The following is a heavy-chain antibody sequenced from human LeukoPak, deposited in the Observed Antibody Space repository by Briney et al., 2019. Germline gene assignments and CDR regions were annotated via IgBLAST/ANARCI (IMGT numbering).Heavy chain of an antibody. D-gene: IGHD3-16*01. CDR3: ARDFGDHYFDY. CDR1: GGSFSGYY. J-gene: IGHJ4*02. V-gene: IGHV4-34*01. Sequence: SETLSLTCAVYGGSFSGYYWSWIRQPPGKGLEWIGEINHSGSTNYNPSLKSRVTISVDTSKNQFSLKLSSVTAADTAVYYCARDFGDHYFDYWGQGTLVTVSS. CDR2: INHSGST.